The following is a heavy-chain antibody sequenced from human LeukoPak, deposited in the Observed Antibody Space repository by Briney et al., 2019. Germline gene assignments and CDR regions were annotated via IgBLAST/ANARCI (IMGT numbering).Heavy chain of an antibody. J-gene: IGHJ4*02. Sequence: AASVKVSCKASGYTFTGYYMHWVRQAPGQGLEWVGWINPNSGDANHAQKFQGRVTMTRDTSISTAYMELSRLRSDDTAVYYCARHDYGSGGFGYWGQGTLVTVSS. D-gene: IGHD3-10*01. V-gene: IGHV1-2*02. CDR1: GYTFTGYY. CDR2: INPNSGDA. CDR3: ARHDYGSGGFGY.